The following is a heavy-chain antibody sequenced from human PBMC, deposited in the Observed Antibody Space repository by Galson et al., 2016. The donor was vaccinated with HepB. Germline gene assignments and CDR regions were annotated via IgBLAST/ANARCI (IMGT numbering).Heavy chain of an antibody. CDR3: ARVLTGDYYDFFFDS. Sequence: SETLSLTCGVSGGSISSRDYYWGWIRQPPGKGLVWIAHIFYSGTTYYNPSLKSRVSISIDTSANQFSLKLTSVTAADTAVYYCARVLTGDYYDFFFDSWGQGTLVTVSS. CDR2: IFYSGTT. J-gene: IGHJ4*02. CDR1: GGSISSRDYY. V-gene: IGHV4-39*01. D-gene: IGHD3-3*01.